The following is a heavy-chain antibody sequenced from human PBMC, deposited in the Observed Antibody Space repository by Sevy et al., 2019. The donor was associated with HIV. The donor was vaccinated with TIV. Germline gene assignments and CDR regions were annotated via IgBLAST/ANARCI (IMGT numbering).Heavy chain of an antibody. Sequence: GGSLRLSCAASGFTFSSYAMHWVRQAPGKGLERVAVISYDGSNKYYADSVKGRFTISRDNSKNTLYLQMNSLRAEDTAVYYCAREGVDSRRAMDYWGQGTLVTVSS. CDR2: ISYDGSNK. J-gene: IGHJ4*02. CDR3: AREGVDSRRAMDY. D-gene: IGHD5-12*01. V-gene: IGHV3-30-3*01. CDR1: GFTFSSYA.